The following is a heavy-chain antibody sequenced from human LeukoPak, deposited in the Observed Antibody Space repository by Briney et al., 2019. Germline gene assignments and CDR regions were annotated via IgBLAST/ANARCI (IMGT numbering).Heavy chain of an antibody. Sequence: SEPLSLTCTVSGDSISSTGYYWGWIRQPPGKGLEWIASISYSGSTYYNPSLKSRVTMSVDTSKNQFSLKLSSVTAADTAVYYCARHVWGTSSLLYYFDYWGQGTLVTVSS. CDR3: ARHVWGTSSLLYYFDY. CDR1: GDSISSTGYY. D-gene: IGHD6-6*01. V-gene: IGHV4-39*01. CDR2: ISYSGST. J-gene: IGHJ4*02.